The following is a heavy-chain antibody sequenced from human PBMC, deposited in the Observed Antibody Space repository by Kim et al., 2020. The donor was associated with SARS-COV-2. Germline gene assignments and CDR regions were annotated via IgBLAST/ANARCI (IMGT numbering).Heavy chain of an antibody. CDR3: ARGNTISHFYYYYYGMDV. V-gene: IGHV4-34*01. D-gene: IGHD3-9*01. CDR1: GGSFSGYY. J-gene: IGHJ6*02. Sequence: SETLSLTCAVYGGSFSGYYWSWIRQPPWKGLEWIGEINHSGSTNYNPSLKSRVTISVDTSKNQFSLKLSSVTAADTAVYYCARGNTISHFYYYYYGMDVWGQGTTVTVSS. CDR2: INHSGST.